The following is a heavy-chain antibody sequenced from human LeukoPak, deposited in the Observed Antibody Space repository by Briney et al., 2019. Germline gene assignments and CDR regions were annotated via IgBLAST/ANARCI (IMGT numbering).Heavy chain of an antibody. CDR1: GGSISNYY. CDR2: IYYSGST. J-gene: IGHJ3*02. Sequence: SETLSLTCTVSGGSISNYYWSWIRQPPGKGLELIGYIYYSGSTNYNPSLKSRVSISVDTSKKQFSLKLTSVTAADTAMYYCARGGYCSSSSCYGDDAFDIWGQGTMVTVSS. D-gene: IGHD2-2*01. CDR3: ARGGYCSSSSCYGDDAFDI. V-gene: IGHV4-59*01.